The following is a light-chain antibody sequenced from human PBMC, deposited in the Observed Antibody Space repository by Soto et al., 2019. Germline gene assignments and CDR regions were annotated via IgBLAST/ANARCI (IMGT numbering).Light chain of an antibody. CDR1: SSDVGGYNY. CDR3: CSHAASYTYV. J-gene: IGLJ1*01. Sequence: QSGLTQPRSVSGSPGQSVTISCTGTSSDVGGYNYVSWYQQRPGKAPKLMIYDVSRRPSGVPGRFSGSKSGNTASLTISGLQAEDEAEYFCCSHAASYTYVFGPGTKLTVL. CDR2: DVS. V-gene: IGLV2-11*01.